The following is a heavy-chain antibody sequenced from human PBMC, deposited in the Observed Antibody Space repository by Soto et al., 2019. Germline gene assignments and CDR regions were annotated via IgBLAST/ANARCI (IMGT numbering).Heavy chain of an antibody. CDR3: AAGYSSGWYPTRFDY. Sequence: PGGSLRLSSAASGFTFSSYWMHWVRQAPGKGLVWVSRINSDGSSTSYADSVKGRFTISRDNAKNTLYLQMNSLRAEDTAVYYCAAGYSSGWYPTRFDYWGQGTLVTVSS. CDR1: GFTFSSYW. V-gene: IGHV3-74*01. CDR2: INSDGSST. D-gene: IGHD6-19*01. J-gene: IGHJ4*02.